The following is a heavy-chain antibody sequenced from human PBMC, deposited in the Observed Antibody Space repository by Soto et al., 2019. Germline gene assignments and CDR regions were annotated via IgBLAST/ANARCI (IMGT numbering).Heavy chain of an antibody. Sequence: PSETLYLTCTVSGDSIISSDFYWGWVRQPPGKGLEWIGSIFYPGSSYYNPSLKSRVTMSVDTSKNQFSLRLRSVTAADTALYFCARHSLALRKNNWFDPWGQGIMVTVSS. CDR2: IFYPGSS. CDR1: GDSIISSDFY. V-gene: IGHV4-39*01. J-gene: IGHJ5*02. CDR3: ARHSLALRKNNWFDP. D-gene: IGHD3-3*02.